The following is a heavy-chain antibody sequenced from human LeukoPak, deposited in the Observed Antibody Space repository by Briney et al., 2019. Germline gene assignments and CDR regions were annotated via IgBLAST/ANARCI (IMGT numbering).Heavy chain of an antibody. D-gene: IGHD3-3*01. CDR3: ARRPFRLRFQGWFDP. CDR1: GDSISRYY. V-gene: IGHV4-4*07. CDR2: MYTSEST. Sequence: PSETLSLTCTVSGDSISRYYWSWIQQPAGKGLEWIGRMYTSESTNYNPSLKNRITMSADPSKNQFSLKLSSVTAADTAVYYCARRPFRLRFQGWFDPWGQGTLVTVSS. J-gene: IGHJ5*02.